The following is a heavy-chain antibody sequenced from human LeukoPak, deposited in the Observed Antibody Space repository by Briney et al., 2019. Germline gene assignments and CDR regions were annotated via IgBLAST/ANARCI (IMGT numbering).Heavy chain of an antibody. V-gene: IGHV3-21*06. CDR3: ARALVGAAFDT. CDR2: ISGSRDSI. D-gene: IGHD1-26*01. Sequence: PGGSLRLSCTASGFTFNVYAMHWVRQGPGEGPEWISSISGSRDSIFYADSVKGRFTISRDNAKNSLYLDMNSLRVEDTAVYFCARALVGAAFDTWGQGALVTISS. CDR1: GFTFNVYA. J-gene: IGHJ4*02.